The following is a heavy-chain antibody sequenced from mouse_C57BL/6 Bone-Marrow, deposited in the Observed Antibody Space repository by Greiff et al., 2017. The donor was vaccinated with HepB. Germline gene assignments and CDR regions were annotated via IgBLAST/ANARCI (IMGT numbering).Heavy chain of an antibody. CDR3: ARIYDGYFFAY. Sequence: EVKLMESGPGLVKPSQSLSLTCSVTGYSFTSGYYWNWIRQFPGNKLEWMGYISYDGSNNYNPSLKNRISITRDTSKNQFFLKLNSVTTEDTATYYCARIYDGYFFAYWGQGTLVTVSA. D-gene: IGHD2-3*01. CDR2: ISYDGSN. J-gene: IGHJ3*01. CDR1: GYSFTSGYY. V-gene: IGHV3-6*01.